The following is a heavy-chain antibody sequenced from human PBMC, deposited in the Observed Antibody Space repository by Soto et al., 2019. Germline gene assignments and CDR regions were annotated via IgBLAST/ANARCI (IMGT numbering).Heavy chain of an antibody. V-gene: IGHV3-23*01. D-gene: IGHD3-10*01. CDR2: ISGSGDST. J-gene: IGHJ5*02. CDR3: AKAGRYGRRGP. Sequence: PGGSLRLSCAASGFTFSSYAMSWVRQAPGKGLEWVSAISGSGDSTYYADSVKGRFTISKDNSKKTLYLQMNSLRAEDTAVYYCAKAGRYGRRGPWGQGTLVTVSS. CDR1: GFTFSSYA.